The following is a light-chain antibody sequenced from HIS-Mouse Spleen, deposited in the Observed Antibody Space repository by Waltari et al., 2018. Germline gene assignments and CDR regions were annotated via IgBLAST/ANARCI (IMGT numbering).Light chain of an antibody. CDR3: AAWDDSLSGRV. CDR2: RNN. CDR1: SSNIGSNY. V-gene: IGLV1-47*01. J-gene: IGLJ3*02. Sequence: QSVLTQPPSASGTPGQRVTISCSGSSSNIGSNYVYWYPQLPGTAPKLLIYRNNQRPSGVPDRFSGSKSGTSASLAISGLRSEDEADYYCAAWDDSLSGRVFGGGTKLTVL.